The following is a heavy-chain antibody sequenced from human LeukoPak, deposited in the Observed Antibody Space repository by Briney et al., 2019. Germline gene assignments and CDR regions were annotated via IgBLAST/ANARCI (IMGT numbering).Heavy chain of an antibody. CDR3: ARDYSGYSSGWYDY. J-gene: IGHJ4*02. V-gene: IGHV1-2*02. CDR1: GYTFTGYY. Sequence: ASVKVSCKASGYTFTGYYMHWVRQAPGQGLEWMGWINPNSGGTNYAQKFQGRVTMTRDTSISTAYMELSRLRPDDTAVYYCARDYSGYSSGWYDYWGQGTLVTVSS. D-gene: IGHD6-19*01. CDR2: INPNSGGT.